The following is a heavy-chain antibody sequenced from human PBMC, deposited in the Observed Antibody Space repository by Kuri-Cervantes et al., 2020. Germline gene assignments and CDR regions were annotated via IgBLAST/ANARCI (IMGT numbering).Heavy chain of an antibody. J-gene: IGHJ1*01. V-gene: IGHV3-7*03. CDR1: GFTFSSYG. CDR3: AKDRDSGSYYEGSGYFQH. CDR2: IKGDGSDK. D-gene: IGHD1-26*01. Sequence: GGSLRLSCAASGFTFSSYGMLWVRQAPGKGLEWVAMIKGDGSDKYYVDSVRGRFTISRDNAKNSLYLQMNSLRAEDTAVYYCAKDRDSGSYYEGSGYFQHWGQGTLVTVSS.